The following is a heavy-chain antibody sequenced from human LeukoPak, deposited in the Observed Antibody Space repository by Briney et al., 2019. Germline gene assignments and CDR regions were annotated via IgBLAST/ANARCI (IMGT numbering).Heavy chain of an antibody. CDR2: IYSGGDT. Sequence: GGSLRLSCAASGFTVSSNYMSWVRQAPGKGLEWVSVIYSGGDTYYADSVKGRFTISRDNSKNTLYLQMNSLRAEDTAVYYCARAADYGDSYYFDYWGQGTLVTVSS. CDR3: ARAADYGDSYYFDY. CDR1: GFTVSSNY. D-gene: IGHD4-17*01. V-gene: IGHV3-53*01. J-gene: IGHJ4*02.